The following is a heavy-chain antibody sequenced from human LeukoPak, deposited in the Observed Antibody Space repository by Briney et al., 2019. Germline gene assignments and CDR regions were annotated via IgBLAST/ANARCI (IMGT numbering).Heavy chain of an antibody. CDR2: INPNSGAT. CDR1: GYTFTRYN. J-gene: IGHJ4*02. D-gene: IGHD6-13*01. CDR3: VRGGGTSWFDY. V-gene: IGHV1-2*02. Sequence: GASVRVSCKVSGYTFTRYNFHWVRQALGQGLEWMGWINPNSGATNYAQKFQGRVTLTSDTSTSTAYMEVNGLRSDDTAVYSCVRGGGTSWFDYWGQGTPVTVSS.